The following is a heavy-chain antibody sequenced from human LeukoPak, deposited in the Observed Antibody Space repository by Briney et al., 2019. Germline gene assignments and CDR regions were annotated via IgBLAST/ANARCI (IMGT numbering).Heavy chain of an antibody. CDR3: ARGTEPTRTSGHYSFDY. V-gene: IGHV4-4*07. CDR2: ISGSGTA. D-gene: IGHD1-7*01. CDR1: AGSINTYF. Sequence: PSETLSLTCTVSAGSINTYFWTWVRQPAGKGLEWIGRISGSGTAYYNPSLESRVTISLDTANNQLFLRMTSVSAADTAVYYCARGTEPTRTSGHYSFDYWGQGTLVSVSS. J-gene: IGHJ4*02.